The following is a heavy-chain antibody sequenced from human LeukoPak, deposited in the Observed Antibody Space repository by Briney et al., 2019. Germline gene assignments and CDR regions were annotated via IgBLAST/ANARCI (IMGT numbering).Heavy chain of an antibody. J-gene: IGHJ4*02. CDR1: GFTFSSYS. D-gene: IGHD6-19*01. V-gene: IGHV3-21*01. CDR2: ISSSSSYK. CDR3: AAGYSSGWWALYYFDY. Sequence: GGSLRLSCAASGFTFSSYSMNWVRQAPGKGLEWVSSISSSSSYKYYADSVKGRFTISRDNAKNSLYLQMNSLRAEDTAGYYCAAGYSSGWWALYYFDYWGQGTLVTVSS.